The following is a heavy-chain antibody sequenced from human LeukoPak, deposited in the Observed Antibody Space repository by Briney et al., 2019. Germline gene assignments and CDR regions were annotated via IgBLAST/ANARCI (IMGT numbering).Heavy chain of an antibody. Sequence: GGSLRLSCAASGFTFSSYAMSWVRQAPGKGLEWVSYISSSSSTIYYADSVKGRFTISRDNSKNTLYLQMNSLRAEDTAVYYCAKDPHYDILTGRLDYWGQGTLVTVSS. CDR1: GFTFSSYA. V-gene: IGHV3-48*01. J-gene: IGHJ4*02. D-gene: IGHD3-9*01. CDR2: ISSSSSTI. CDR3: AKDPHYDILTGRLDY.